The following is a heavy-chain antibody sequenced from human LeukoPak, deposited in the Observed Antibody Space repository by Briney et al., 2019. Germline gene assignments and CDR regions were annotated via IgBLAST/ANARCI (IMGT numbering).Heavy chain of an antibody. CDR3: ARARIAAAGDYFDY. Sequence: ASVKASCKASGGTFSSYAISWVRQATGQGLEWMGGIIPIFGTANYAQKFQGRVTITADKSTSTAYMELSSLRSEDTAVYYCARARIAAAGDYFDYWGQGTLVTVSS. J-gene: IGHJ4*02. V-gene: IGHV1-69*06. CDR1: GGTFSSYA. CDR2: IIPIFGTA. D-gene: IGHD6-13*01.